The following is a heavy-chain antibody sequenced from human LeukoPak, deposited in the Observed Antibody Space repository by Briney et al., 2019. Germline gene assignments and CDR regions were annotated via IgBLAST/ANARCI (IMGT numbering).Heavy chain of an antibody. V-gene: IGHV4-34*01. CDR3: ARTRKLPIVVVPAARRNWFDP. CDR1: AGSFSGDF. Sequence: SQTLSLTCAVYAGSFSGDFWSWIRQSPGKGLEWIGEINHSGSTNYNPSLKSRVTISVDTSKNQFSLKLSSVTAADTAVYYCARTRKLPIVVVPAARRNWFDPWGQGTLVTVSS. CDR2: INHSGST. D-gene: IGHD2-2*01. J-gene: IGHJ5*02.